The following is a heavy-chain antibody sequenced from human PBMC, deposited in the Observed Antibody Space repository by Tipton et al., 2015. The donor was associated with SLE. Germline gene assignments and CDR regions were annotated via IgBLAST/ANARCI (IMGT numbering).Heavy chain of an antibody. Sequence: LRLSCAVSGYSISSGYYWGWIRQPPGEGLEWIGSIYHSGSTHYNPPLKSRVTMSLDTSKNQFSLELRSVTAADTAVYYCARGNDYQYGMDVWGQGTTVTVSS. V-gene: IGHV4-38-2*01. J-gene: IGHJ6*02. CDR2: IYHSGST. CDR1: GYSISSGYY. CDR3: ARGNDYQYGMDV.